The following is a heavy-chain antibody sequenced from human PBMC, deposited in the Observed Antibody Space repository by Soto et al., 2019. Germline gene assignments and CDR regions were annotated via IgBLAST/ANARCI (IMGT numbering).Heavy chain of an antibody. Sequence: GSLRLSCAASGFTFSSYGMHWVRQAPGKGLEWVAVIWYDGSNKYYADSVKGRFTISRDNSKNTLYLQMNSLRAEDTAVYYCARDNPYYYVSSGYYYYYGMDVWGQGTTVTDSS. D-gene: IGHD3-22*01. CDR1: GFTFSSYG. J-gene: IGHJ6*02. V-gene: IGHV3-33*01. CDR3: ARDNPYYYVSSGYYYYYGMDV. CDR2: IWYDGSNK.